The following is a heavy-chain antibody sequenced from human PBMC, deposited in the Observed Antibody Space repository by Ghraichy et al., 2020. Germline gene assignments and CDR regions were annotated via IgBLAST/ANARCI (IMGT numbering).Heavy chain of an antibody. CDR2: IKQDGSEK. V-gene: IGHV3-7*01. D-gene: IGHD2-2*01. Sequence: GGSLRLSCAASGFTFSSYWMSWVRQAPGKGLEWVANIKQDGSEKYYVDSVKGRFTISRDNAKNSLYLQMNSLRAEDTAVYYCARERQFIVVVPAAPFATTYGMDVWGQGTTVTVSS. CDR3: ARERQFIVVVPAAPFATTYGMDV. CDR1: GFTFSSYW. J-gene: IGHJ6*02.